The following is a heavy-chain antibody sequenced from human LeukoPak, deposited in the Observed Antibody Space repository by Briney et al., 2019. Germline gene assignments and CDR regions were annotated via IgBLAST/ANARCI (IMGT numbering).Heavy chain of an antibody. CDR3: ARHIAARLASGYYYYMDV. CDR1: GGSISSGDYY. V-gene: IGHV4-61*08. CDR2: IYYSGSS. Sequence: KTSETLSLTCTASGGSISSGDYYWSWIRQSPGKGLEYIGHIYYSGSSSYNPSLKSRVTISVDTSKNQFSLRLSSVTAADTAVYYCARHIAARLASGYYYYMDVWGKGTTVTVSS. D-gene: IGHD6-6*01. J-gene: IGHJ6*03.